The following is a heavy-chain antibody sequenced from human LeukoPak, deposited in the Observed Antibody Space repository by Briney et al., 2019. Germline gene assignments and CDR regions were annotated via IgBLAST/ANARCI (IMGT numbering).Heavy chain of an antibody. Sequence: SRTLSLTCAISGDSVSSNSVTWNWIRQSPSRGLEWLGRTYYRSTWYNDYAVSVRGRITVNPDTSKNQFSLHLNSVTPEDTAVYYCARRLTQYDCFDPWGQGILVTVSS. CDR1: GDSVSSNSVT. J-gene: IGHJ5*02. CDR3: ARRLTQYDCFDP. V-gene: IGHV6-1*01. D-gene: IGHD2-2*01. CDR2: TYYRSTWYN.